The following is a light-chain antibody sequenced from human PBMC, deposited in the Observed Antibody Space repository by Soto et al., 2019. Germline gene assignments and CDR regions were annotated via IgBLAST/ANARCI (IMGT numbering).Light chain of an antibody. J-gene: IGLJ1*01. CDR2: RNN. Sequence: QSVLTQPPSASGTPGQRVTISCSGSSSNIGSNYVYWYQQLPGTAPKLLIYRNNQRPSGVPARFSGSKSGTSASLAISGLRSEAEADYYCAAWDDSLSGGYVFGTGTKVTVL. V-gene: IGLV1-47*01. CDR3: AAWDDSLSGGYV. CDR1: SSNIGSNY.